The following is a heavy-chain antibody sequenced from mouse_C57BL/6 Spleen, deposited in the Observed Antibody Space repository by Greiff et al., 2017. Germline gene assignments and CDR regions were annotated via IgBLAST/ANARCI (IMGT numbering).Heavy chain of an antibody. CDR1: GYSITDYN. D-gene: IGHD1-2*01. V-gene: IGHV1-39*01. CDR3: ARAHYYGPHWCFDV. CDR2: INPNYGTT. J-gene: IGHJ1*03. Sequence: VQLQQSGPELVKPGASVKISCKASGYSITDYNMNWVKQSNGTSLEWIGVINPNYGTTSYNQTFTGKATFTVDQSSSTAYMQLNCLTTEDSAVYYCARAHYYGPHWCFDVWGTGTTVTVSA.